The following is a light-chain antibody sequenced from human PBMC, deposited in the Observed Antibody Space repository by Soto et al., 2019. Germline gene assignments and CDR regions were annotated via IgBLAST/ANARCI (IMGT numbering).Light chain of an antibody. Sequence: QSALTQPASVSGSPGQSITISCTGTSSDVGTYSLVSWYQQHPGKAPKLMIYEVTKLPSGVSNRFSGSKSGNTASLTISGLQAEDEADYYCCSYAGTSTYVFGTGTKLTVL. J-gene: IGLJ1*01. CDR2: EVT. CDR1: SSDVGTYSL. CDR3: CSYAGTSTYV. V-gene: IGLV2-23*02.